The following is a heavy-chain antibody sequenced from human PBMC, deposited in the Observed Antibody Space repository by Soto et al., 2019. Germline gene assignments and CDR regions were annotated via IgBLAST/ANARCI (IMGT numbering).Heavy chain of an antibody. J-gene: IGHJ5*02. CDR2: IYYSGST. D-gene: IGHD6-13*01. V-gene: IGHV4-59*12. Sequence: SETLSLTCTVSGGSISSYYWSWIRQPPGKGLEWIGYIYYSGSTNYNPSLKSRVTISVDTSKNQFSLKLSSVTAADTAVYYCARGYSSSARFDPWGQGTLVTVSS. CDR1: GGSISSYY. CDR3: ARGYSSSARFDP.